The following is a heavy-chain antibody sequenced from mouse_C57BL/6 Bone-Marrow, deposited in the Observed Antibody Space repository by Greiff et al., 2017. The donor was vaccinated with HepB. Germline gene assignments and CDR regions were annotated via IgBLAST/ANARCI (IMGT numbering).Heavy chain of an antibody. J-gene: IGHJ3*01. CDR1: GYAFSSSW. V-gene: IGHV1-82*01. CDR3: ARSLRGSAWFAY. CDR2: IYPGDGDT. Sequence: QVQLQQSGPELVKPGASVKISCKASGYAFSSSWMNWVKQRPGKGLEWIGRIYPGDGDTNYNGKFKGKATLTADKSSITAYMQLSSLTSEDSAVYFCARSLRGSAWFAYWGQGTLVTVSA.